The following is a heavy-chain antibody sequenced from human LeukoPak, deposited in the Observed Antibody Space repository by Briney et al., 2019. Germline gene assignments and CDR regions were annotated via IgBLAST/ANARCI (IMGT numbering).Heavy chain of an antibody. Sequence: PSETLSLTCTVSGGSISSSSYYWGWIRQPPGKGLEWIGSIYYSGSTNYNPSLKSRVTMSVDTSKNQFSLKLSSVTAADTAVYYCAGASYGYFDYWGQGTLVTVSS. V-gene: IGHV4-39*07. J-gene: IGHJ4*02. CDR1: GGSISSSSYY. CDR3: AGASYGYFDY. CDR2: IYYSGST. D-gene: IGHD5-18*01.